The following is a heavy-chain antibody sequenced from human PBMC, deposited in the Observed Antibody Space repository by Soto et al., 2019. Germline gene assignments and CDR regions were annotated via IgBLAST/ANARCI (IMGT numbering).Heavy chain of an antibody. CDR3: ARGIAVAGTWGDYFDY. CDR2: IYYSGST. J-gene: IGHJ4*02. D-gene: IGHD6-19*01. V-gene: IGHV4-59*01. CDR1: GGSISSYY. Sequence: QVQLQESGPGLVKPSETLSLTCTVSGGSISSYYWSWIRQPPGKGLEWIGYIYYSGSTNYNPSLKSRATISVDTSKNQFSLKLSSVTAADTAVYYCARGIAVAGTWGDYFDYWGQGTLVTVSS.